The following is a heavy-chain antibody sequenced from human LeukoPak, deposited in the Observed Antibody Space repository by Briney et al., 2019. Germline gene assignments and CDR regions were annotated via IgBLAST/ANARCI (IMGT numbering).Heavy chain of an antibody. CDR2: TNHRGTT. Sequence: SETLSLTCAVYGGSFSDYYWGWVRQPPGKGLEWIAETNHRGTTNYNPSLRSRVTLSVDTSKNQFSLKLTSVTAADTAVYYCARVWSSRKAFDIWGQGTMVTVSS. J-gene: IGHJ3*02. V-gene: IGHV4-34*01. CDR3: ARVWSSRKAFDI. D-gene: IGHD3-16*01. CDR1: GGSFSDYY.